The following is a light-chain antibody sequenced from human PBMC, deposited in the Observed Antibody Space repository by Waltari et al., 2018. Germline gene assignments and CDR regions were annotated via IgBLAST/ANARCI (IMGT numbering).Light chain of an antibody. Sequence: EIVLTQSPDTLSLSQGDRATVSCRASQSVSKYYLAWYQQKPGQSPRLLIYDASTRAAGIPDRFSGSGSGTDFTLTISGLEPQDIAVYYCQHYGISPRTFGQGTKVEMK. CDR3: QHYGISPRT. CDR2: DAS. V-gene: IGKV3-20*01. CDR1: QSVSKYY. J-gene: IGKJ1*01.